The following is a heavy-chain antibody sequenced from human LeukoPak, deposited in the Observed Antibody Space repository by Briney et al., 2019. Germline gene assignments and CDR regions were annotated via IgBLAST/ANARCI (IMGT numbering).Heavy chain of an antibody. CDR1: GGSISSGGYY. CDR3: ARGYDSSGYYYAPRWYHFDY. J-gene: IGHJ4*02. Sequence: SQTLSLTCTVSGGSISSGGYYWSWIRQHPGKGLEWIGYIYYSGSTYYNPSLKSRVTISVDTSKNQFSLKLSSVTAADTAVYYCARGYDSSGYYYAPRWYHFDYWGQGTLVTVSS. V-gene: IGHV4-31*03. CDR2: IYYSGST. D-gene: IGHD3-22*01.